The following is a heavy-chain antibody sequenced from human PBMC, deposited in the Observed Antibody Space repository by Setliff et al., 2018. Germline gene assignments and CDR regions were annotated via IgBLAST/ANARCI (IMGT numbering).Heavy chain of an antibody. CDR1: GMSFSEHY. V-gene: IGHV4-34*10. Sequence: SETLSLTCVVDGMSFSEHYWAWIRQPPGTGLEWIGSIYYSGDTYYNPSLKSRATVSVDTSTSQFSLRLTSVTAADSAVYFCARYPRRGNGWYPYYVDVWGKGTTVTVSS. CDR3: ARYPRRGNGWYPYYVDV. CDR2: IYYSGDT. J-gene: IGHJ6*03. D-gene: IGHD6-19*01.